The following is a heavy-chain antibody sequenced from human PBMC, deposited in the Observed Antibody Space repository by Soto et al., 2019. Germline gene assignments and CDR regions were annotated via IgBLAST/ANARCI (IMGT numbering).Heavy chain of an antibody. CDR2: ISGSGGST. J-gene: IGHJ4*02. D-gene: IGHD3-22*01. V-gene: IGHV3-23*01. CDR1: GFTFSSYA. CDR3: ATLLNSYDSSGYPVGQFVY. Sequence: QAGGSLRLSCAASGFTFSSYAMSWVRQAPGKGLEWVSAISGSGGSTYYADSVKGRFTISRDNSKNTLYLQMNSLRAEDTAVYYCATLLNSYDSSGYPVGQFVYWGQGTMVTVFS.